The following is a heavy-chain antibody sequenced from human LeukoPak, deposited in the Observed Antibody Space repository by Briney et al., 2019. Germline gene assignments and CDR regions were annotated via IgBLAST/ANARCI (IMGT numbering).Heavy chain of an antibody. CDR3: ARGIAAFEFDY. Sequence: SETLSLTCAVYGGSFSGYYWSWIRQPPGKGLEWIGEINHSGSTNYNPSLKSRVTISVDTSKNQFSLKLSSVTAADTAVYYCARGIAAFEFDYWGQGTLVTVSS. V-gene: IGHV4-34*01. D-gene: IGHD6-6*01. CDR2: INHSGST. CDR1: GGSFSGYY. J-gene: IGHJ4*02.